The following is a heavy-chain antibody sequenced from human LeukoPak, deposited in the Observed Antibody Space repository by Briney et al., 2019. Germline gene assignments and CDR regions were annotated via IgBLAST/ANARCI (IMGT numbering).Heavy chain of an antibody. CDR1: GYTFTSYG. Sequence: GASVKVSCKASGYTFTSYGISWVRQAPGQGLEWMGWISTYNGNTNYAQKLQGRVTMTTDTSTSTAYMELSSLRSEDTAVYYCASRYCSGGSCYLEDAFDIWGQGTMVTASS. J-gene: IGHJ3*02. CDR3: ASRYCSGGSCYLEDAFDI. V-gene: IGHV1-18*01. CDR2: ISTYNGNT. D-gene: IGHD2-15*01.